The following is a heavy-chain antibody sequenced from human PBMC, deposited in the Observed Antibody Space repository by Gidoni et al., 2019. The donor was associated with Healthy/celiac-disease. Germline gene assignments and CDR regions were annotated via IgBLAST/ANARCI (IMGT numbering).Heavy chain of an antibody. Sequence: QVQLVQSGAEVKKPGASVKVSCKASGYTFTGYYMHWVRQAPGQGLAWMGWINTNSGGTNYAQKFQGRVTMTRDTSISTAYMELSRLRSDDTAVYYCAREIPELPIGFDPWGQGTLVTVSS. CDR2: INTNSGGT. CDR3: AREIPELPIGFDP. CDR1: GYTFTGYY. D-gene: IGHD1-26*01. V-gene: IGHV1-2*02. J-gene: IGHJ5*02.